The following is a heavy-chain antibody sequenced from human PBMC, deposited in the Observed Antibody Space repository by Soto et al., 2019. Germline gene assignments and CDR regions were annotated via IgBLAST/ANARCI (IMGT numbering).Heavy chain of an antibody. CDR1: GFPFSSYD. J-gene: IGHJ6*02. V-gene: IGHV3-13*01. Sequence: GGSLRLSCAASGFPFSSYDMHWVRQATGKGLEWVSAIGTAGDTYYPGSVKGRFTISRENAKNSLYLQMNSLRAEDTAVYYCARDLYYYDSSGYGMDVWGQGTTVTVSS. CDR3: ARDLYYYDSSGYGMDV. D-gene: IGHD3-22*01. CDR2: IGTAGDT.